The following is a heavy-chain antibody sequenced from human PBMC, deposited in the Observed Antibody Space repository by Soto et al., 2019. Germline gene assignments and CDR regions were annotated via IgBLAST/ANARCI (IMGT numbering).Heavy chain of an antibody. D-gene: IGHD3-10*01. CDR3: ARYSYGSDYYFDY. J-gene: IGHJ4*02. CDR1: GGSIKSYY. CDR2: IYYSGST. V-gene: IGHV4-59*01. Sequence: PSETLSLTCTVSGGSIKSYYWRWIRQPPGKGLEWIGSIYYSGSTNSSPSLKSRVTMSVDTSKNQFSLKLSAVIAADTAMYYCARYSYGSDYYFDYWGQGTLVTVSS.